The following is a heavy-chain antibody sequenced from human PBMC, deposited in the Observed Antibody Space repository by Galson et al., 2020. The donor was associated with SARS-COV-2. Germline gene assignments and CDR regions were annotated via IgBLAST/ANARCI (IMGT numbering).Heavy chain of an antibody. V-gene: IGHV3-48*04. J-gene: IGHJ6*02. CDR3: ARDRGYGDYGPYYYGMDV. D-gene: IGHD4-17*01. CDR1: GFTFSSYS. CDR2: ISSSSSTI. Sequence: GESLKISCAASGFTFSSYSMNWVRQAPGMGLEWVSYISSSSSTIYYADSVKGRFTISRDNAKNSLYLQLNSLRAEDTAVYYCARDRGYGDYGPYYYGMDVWGQGTTVTVSS.